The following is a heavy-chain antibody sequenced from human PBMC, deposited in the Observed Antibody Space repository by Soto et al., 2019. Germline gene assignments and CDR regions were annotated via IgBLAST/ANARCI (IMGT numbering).Heavy chain of an antibody. D-gene: IGHD3-9*01. CDR3: TQDGGSRDWLTVN. Sequence: EVQLLEAGGDLVQPGGSLRLSCAASGFTFTSYAMSWIRQAPGKGLEWVSAITGGGYNTYYAESVKGRFTISRDNSKNTLYLQMNSLRAEDTAFYYWTQDGGSRDWLTVNWGQGTLVTVSS. J-gene: IGHJ4*02. CDR2: ITGGGYNT. V-gene: IGHV3-23*01. CDR1: GFTFTSYA.